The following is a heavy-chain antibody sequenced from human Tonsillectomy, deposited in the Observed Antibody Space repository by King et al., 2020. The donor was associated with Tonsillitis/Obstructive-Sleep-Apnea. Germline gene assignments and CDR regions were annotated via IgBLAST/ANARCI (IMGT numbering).Heavy chain of an antibody. J-gene: IGHJ4*02. V-gene: IGHV3-30*18. Sequence: VQLVESGGGVVQPGRSLRLSCAASGFTFSTYDIHWVRQAPGKGLEWVTVISYDGSNKYYADSVKGRFTISRDTSKNTLFLQMNSLRAEDTAVYYCAKGPSGYGDYVSSLLFDYWGQGTLVTVSS. CDR1: GFTFSTYD. D-gene: IGHD4-17*01. CDR3: AKGPSGYGDYVSSLLFDY. CDR2: ISYDGSNK.